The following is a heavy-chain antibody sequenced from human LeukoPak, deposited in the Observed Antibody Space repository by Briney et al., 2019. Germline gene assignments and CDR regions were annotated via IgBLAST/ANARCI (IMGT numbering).Heavy chain of an antibody. Sequence: GGSLRLSCAASGFTFSTYSMNWVRQAPGKGLEWVSYISSSSTIYHADSVKGRFTISRDNAKNSLSLQMNSLRAEDTAVYYCARAYSSGGGIVIVPAANWGQGTLVTVSS. J-gene: IGHJ4*02. V-gene: IGHV3-48*04. CDR2: ISSSSTI. CDR3: ARAYSSGGGIVIVPAAN. CDR1: GFTFSTYS. D-gene: IGHD2-2*01.